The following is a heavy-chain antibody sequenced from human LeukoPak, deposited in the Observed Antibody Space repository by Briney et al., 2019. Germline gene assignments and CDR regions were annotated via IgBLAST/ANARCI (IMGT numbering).Heavy chain of an antibody. CDR1: GFTFSDYY. CDR2: ISSSGSTI. V-gene: IGHV3-11*01. Sequence: GGSLRLSCAASGFTFSDYYMSWIRQAPGKGLEWVSYISSSGSTIYYADSVKGRFTISRDNAKNSLYLQMNSLRAEDTAVYYCAKEDYYGSGSYLGYWGQGTPVTVSS. D-gene: IGHD3-10*01. CDR3: AKEDYYGSGSYLGY. J-gene: IGHJ4*02.